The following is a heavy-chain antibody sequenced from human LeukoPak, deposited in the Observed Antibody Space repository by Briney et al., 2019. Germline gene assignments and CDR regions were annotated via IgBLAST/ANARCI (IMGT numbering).Heavy chain of an antibody. J-gene: IGHJ3*02. CDR3: ARPIVGATLGAFDI. V-gene: IGHV1-69*05. CDR2: IIPIFGTA. Sequence: GASVKVSCKASGGTLSSYAISWVRQAPGQGLEGMGGIIPIFGTANYAQKFQGRVTITTDKSTSTAYMELSSLRSEDTAVYYCARPIVGATLGAFDIWGQGTMVTVSS. CDR1: GGTLSSYA. D-gene: IGHD1-26*01.